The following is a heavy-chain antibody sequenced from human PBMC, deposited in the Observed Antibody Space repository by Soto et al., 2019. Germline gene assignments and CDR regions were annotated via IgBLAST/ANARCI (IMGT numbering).Heavy chain of an antibody. CDR3: ARTRSFTLGFYYDGMDV. Sequence: GESLKISCKGSGYNFANYWIGWVRQMPGKGLEWMGMIFPGDSDTKNSPSLQGQITMSADKSLRTAYLQWTSLKASDTALYYCARTRSFTLGFYYDGMDVWGQGTTVTVSS. V-gene: IGHV5-51*01. CDR2: IFPGDSDT. D-gene: IGHD6-6*01. CDR1: GYNFANYW. J-gene: IGHJ6*02.